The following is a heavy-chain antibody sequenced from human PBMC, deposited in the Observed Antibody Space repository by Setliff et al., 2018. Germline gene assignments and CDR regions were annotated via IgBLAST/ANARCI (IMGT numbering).Heavy chain of an antibody. Sequence: SETLSLTCTVSGGSISGFYWSWIRQPPGGGLEWIGYIYSGTSTNINPSLKSRVAISADTSKNLFSLKLTSMTASDTAMYYCAREAGYSSGWHFNLWGPGTLVTVSS. CDR2: IYSGTST. CDR1: GGSISGFY. CDR3: AREAGYSSGWHFNL. V-gene: IGHV4-4*08. D-gene: IGHD6-25*01. J-gene: IGHJ4*02.